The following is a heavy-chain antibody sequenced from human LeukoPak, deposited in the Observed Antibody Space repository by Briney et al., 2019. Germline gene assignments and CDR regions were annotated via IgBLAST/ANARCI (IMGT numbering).Heavy chain of an antibody. J-gene: IGHJ6*03. CDR2: IIPIFGTA. V-gene: IGHV1-69*05. CDR3: ARTYSSGWGYYYMDV. Sequence: ASVKVSCKASGGTFSSYAISWVRQAPGQGLEWMGGIIPIFGTANYAQKFQGRVTITTDGSTSTAYMELSSLRSEDTAVYYCARTYSSGWGYYYMDVWGKGTTVTVSS. CDR1: GGTFSSYA. D-gene: IGHD6-19*01.